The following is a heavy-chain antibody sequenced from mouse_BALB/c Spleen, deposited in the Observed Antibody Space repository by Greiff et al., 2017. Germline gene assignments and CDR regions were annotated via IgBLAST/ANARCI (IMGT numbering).Heavy chain of an antibody. Sequence: VQLKESGTVLARPGASVKMSCKASGYTFTSYWMHWVKQRPGQGLEWIGAIYPGNSDTSYNQKFKGKAKLTAVTSTSTAYMELSSLTNEDSAVYYCTRSYYGSSYRFDYWGQGTTLTVSS. CDR2: IYPGNSDT. CDR3: TRSYYGSSYRFDY. D-gene: IGHD1-1*01. CDR1: GYTFTSYW. J-gene: IGHJ2*01. V-gene: IGHV1-5*01.